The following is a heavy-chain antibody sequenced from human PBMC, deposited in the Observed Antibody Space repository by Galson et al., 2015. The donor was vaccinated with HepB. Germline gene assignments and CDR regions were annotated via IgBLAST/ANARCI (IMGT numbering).Heavy chain of an antibody. J-gene: IGHJ4*02. D-gene: IGHD3-10*01. CDR2: ISYDGSNK. Sequence: SLRLSCAASGFTFSSYAMHWVRQAPGKGLEWVAVISYDGSNKYYADSVKGRFTISRDNSKNTLYLQMNSLRAEDTAVYYCARSYLWFGELWAGPDYWGQGTLVTVSS. CDR1: GFTFSSYA. V-gene: IGHV3-30*04. CDR3: ARSYLWFGELWAGPDY.